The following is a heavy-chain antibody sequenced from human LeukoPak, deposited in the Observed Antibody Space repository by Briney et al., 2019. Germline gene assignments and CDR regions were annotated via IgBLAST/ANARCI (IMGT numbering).Heavy chain of an antibody. D-gene: IGHD1-26*01. CDR3: ARDVVGATTWVDY. Sequence: PSETLSLTCTVSGGSISSYYWSWIRQPPGKGLEWIGYIYYSGSTNYNPSLKSRVTISVDTSKNQFSLKLSSVTAADTAVYYCARDVVGATTWVDYWGQGTLVTVSS. V-gene: IGHV4-59*12. CDR2: IYYSGST. CDR1: GGSISSYY. J-gene: IGHJ4*02.